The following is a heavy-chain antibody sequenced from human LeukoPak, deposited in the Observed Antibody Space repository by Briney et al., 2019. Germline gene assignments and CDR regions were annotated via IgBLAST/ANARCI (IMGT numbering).Heavy chain of an antibody. J-gene: IGHJ4*02. V-gene: IGHV3-33*01. D-gene: IGHD3-22*01. Sequence: PGGSLRLSCAASGFTFSSYGMHWVRQAPGKGLEWVAVIWYDGSNKYYADSVKGRFTISRDSSKNTLYLQMNSLRAEDTAVYYCARGPYDSSGYYYRDFDYWGQGTLVTVSS. CDR2: IWYDGSNK. CDR3: ARGPYDSSGYYYRDFDY. CDR1: GFTFSSYG.